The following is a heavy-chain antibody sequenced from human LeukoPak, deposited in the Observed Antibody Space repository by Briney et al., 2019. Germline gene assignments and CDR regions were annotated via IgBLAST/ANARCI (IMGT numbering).Heavy chain of an antibody. V-gene: IGHV4-38-2*01. CDR3: ARAVGVQLWSNFFDY. J-gene: IGHJ4*02. D-gene: IGHD5-18*01. CDR1: GYSISSGYY. CDR2: IYHSGST. Sequence: PSETLSLTCAVSGYSISSGYYWGWIRQPPGKGLEWIGSIYHSGSTYYNPSLKSRVTISVDTSKNQFSLKLSSVTAADTAVYYCARAVGVQLWSNFFDYWGQGTLVTVSS.